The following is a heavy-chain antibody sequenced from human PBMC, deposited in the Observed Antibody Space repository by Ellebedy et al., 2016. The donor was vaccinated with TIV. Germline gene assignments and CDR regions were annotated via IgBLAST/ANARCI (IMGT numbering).Heavy chain of an antibody. Sequence: GESLKISCVASKFTFGDFYMSWIRQAPGKGLEWVAYISGRGTVTYYADSVKGRFTVSRDNANNSLSLQMSSLRAEDSAIYYCARAGYYGMDVWGQGTTVTVSS. J-gene: IGHJ6*02. CDR1: KFTFGDFY. CDR3: ARAGYYGMDV. D-gene: IGHD2-15*01. CDR2: ISGRGTVT. V-gene: IGHV3-11*01.